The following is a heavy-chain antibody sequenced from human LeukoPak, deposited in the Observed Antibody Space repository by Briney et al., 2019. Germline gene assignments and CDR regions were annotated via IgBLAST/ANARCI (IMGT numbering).Heavy chain of an antibody. D-gene: IGHD1-26*01. J-gene: IGHJ4*02. CDR1: GFTFSSYG. V-gene: IGHV3-23*01. CDR2: ISGSGGST. Sequence: GGSLRLSCAASGFTFSSYGMSWVRQAPGKGLEWVSAISGSGGSTYYADSVKGRLTISRDNSKNTLYLQMNSLRAEDTAVYYCAKLLGATRNGEFDYWGQGTLVTVSS. CDR3: AKLLGATRNGEFDY.